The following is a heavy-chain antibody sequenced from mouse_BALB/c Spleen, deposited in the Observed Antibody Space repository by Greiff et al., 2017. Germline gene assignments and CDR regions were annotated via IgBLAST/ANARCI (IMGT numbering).Heavy chain of an antibody. CDR2: ISNGGGST. J-gene: IGHJ3*01. CDR3: ARDYYGSSYRFAY. Sequence: EVQGVESGGGLVQPGGSLKLSCAASGFTFSSYTMSWVRQTPEKRLEWVAYISNGGGSTYYPDTVKGRFTISRDNAKNTLYLQMSSLKSEDTAMYYCARDYYGSSYRFAYWGQGTLVTVSA. CDR1: GFTFSSYT. V-gene: IGHV5-12-2*01. D-gene: IGHD1-1*01.